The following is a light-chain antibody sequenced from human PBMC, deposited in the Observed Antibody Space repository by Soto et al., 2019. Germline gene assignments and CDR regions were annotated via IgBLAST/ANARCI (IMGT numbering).Light chain of an antibody. CDR3: SSYVGTNSYV. V-gene: IGLV2-8*01. CDR1: SSDVGGYNY. J-gene: IGLJ1*01. CDR2: EVY. Sequence: QSVLTQPPSASGSPGQSVTISCTGTSSDVGGYNYVSWYQHHPGKAPKLISYEVYKRPSGVPDRFSGSKSGHTAALTVSGLQAEDEADYYCSSYVGTNSYVFGTGTKVTVL.